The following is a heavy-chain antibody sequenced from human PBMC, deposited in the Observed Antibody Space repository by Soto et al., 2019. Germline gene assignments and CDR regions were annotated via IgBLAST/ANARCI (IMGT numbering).Heavy chain of an antibody. CDR3: ASGYSSGWYIQGY. J-gene: IGHJ4*02. CDR1: GGTFSSYA. D-gene: IGHD6-19*01. CDR2: IIPILGTA. V-gene: IGHV1-69*13. Sequence: SVKVSCKASGGTFSSYAISWVRQAPGQGLEWMGGIIPILGTANYAQKFQGRVTITADESTSTAYMELSSLRSEDTAVYYCASGYSSGWYIQGYWGQGTLVTVSS.